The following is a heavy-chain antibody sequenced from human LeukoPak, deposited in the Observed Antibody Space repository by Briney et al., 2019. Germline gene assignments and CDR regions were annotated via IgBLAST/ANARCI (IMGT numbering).Heavy chain of an antibody. CDR3: AREGFYGDYVGY. Sequence: AGARVSCKASGYTFSRYVISWGREAPGQGREWRGWISAYNANTNYAQKLQGRATLTTDTSTSTAYMELRSLRSDDTAVYYSAREGFYGDYVGYCGQGTLTTVTS. J-gene: IGHJ4*02. CDR1: GYTFSRYV. V-gene: IGHV1-18*01. CDR2: ISAYNANT. D-gene: IGHD4-17*01.